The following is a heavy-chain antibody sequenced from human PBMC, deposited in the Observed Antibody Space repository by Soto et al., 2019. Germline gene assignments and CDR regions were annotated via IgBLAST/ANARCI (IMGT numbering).Heavy chain of an antibody. V-gene: IGHV1-46*01. CDR2: INPSGGST. CDR3: ARVYFFSGQGVEKGGFDP. Sequence: ASVKVSCKASGYTFTSYYMHWVRQAPGQGLEWMGIINPSGGSTSYAQKFQGRVTMTRDTSTSTVYMELSSLRSEDTAVYYCARVYFFSGQGVEKGGFDPGGRGTLVPVSS. D-gene: IGHD3-10*01. J-gene: IGHJ5*02. CDR1: GYTFTSYY.